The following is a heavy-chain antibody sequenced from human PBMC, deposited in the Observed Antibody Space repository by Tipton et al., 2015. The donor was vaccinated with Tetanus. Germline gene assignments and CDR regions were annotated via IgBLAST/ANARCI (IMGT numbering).Heavy chain of an antibody. J-gene: IGHJ2*01. Sequence: VQLVQSGAEVKKPGESLKISCKPSGYNFTIYWIGWVRQMPGKGLEWMGVINPTDYQTSYNPSFEGQVTISADRSINTAYLQWSSLQTSDTAMYFCVRRRSAILSGSYHWYFDIWGRGTLVTVSS. D-gene: IGHD3-9*01. CDR2: INPTDYQT. V-gene: IGHV5-51*01. CDR3: VRRRSAILSGSYHWYFDI. CDR1: GYNFTIYW.